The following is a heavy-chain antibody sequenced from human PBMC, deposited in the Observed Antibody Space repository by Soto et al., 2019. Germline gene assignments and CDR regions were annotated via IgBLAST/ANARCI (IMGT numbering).Heavy chain of an antibody. CDR2: VIHTGRT. J-gene: IGHJ6*02. CDR3: ARFSAVVTWNYYYGMDV. CDR1: ARSFSGYY. V-gene: IGHV4-34*12. Sequence: SETLSLTCTVYARSFSGYYWSWIRQSPGKGLEWIGEVIHTGRTNYNPSLKGRVTISVDTSKNQFSLKLSSVTAADTAVYYCARFSAVVTWNYYYGMDVWGQGTTVTVSS. D-gene: IGHD3-22*01.